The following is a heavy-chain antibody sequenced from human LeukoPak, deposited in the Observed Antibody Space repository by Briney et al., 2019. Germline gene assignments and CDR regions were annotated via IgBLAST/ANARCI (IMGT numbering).Heavy chain of an antibody. V-gene: IGHV1-69*13. CDR1: GRTFSAYA. CDR2: VIPIFGTA. J-gene: IGHJ4*02. CDR3: ARHLQRSSSWFDPGASFDY. Sequence: SVKVSCKASGRTFSAYAISCVRPAPGQGLEWMGGVIPIFGTANYAQKFQGRVTITADESTPTAYLELSSLRSDDTAVYYCARHLQRSSSWFDPGASFDYWGQGTLVTVSS. D-gene: IGHD6-13*01.